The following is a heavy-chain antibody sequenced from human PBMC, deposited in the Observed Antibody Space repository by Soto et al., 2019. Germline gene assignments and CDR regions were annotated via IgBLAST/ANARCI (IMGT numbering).Heavy chain of an antibody. CDR2: ISGNGDSE. D-gene: IGHD2-15*01. CDR3: ARAYGGKICDAMDL. V-gene: IGHV3-23*01. Sequence: GGSLRLSCAASGFTFRIYYMSWVCQAPGKGLEWVSPISGNGDSEYYADSVRGRFTISRDNSKNTLYLQMYILRAEDTALYYCARAYGGKICDAMDLWGQGTTVTVSS. CDR1: GFTFRIYY. J-gene: IGHJ3*01.